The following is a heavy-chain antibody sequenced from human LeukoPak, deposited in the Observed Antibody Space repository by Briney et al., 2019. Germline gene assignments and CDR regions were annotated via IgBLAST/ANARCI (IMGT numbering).Heavy chain of an antibody. D-gene: IGHD6-19*01. Sequence: PGGSLRLSCAASGFIFTNYAVHWVRQAPGKGLEWVAIVWSDGNNKYYADSVKGRFTISRDNSQNTVSLQMDSLRVDDTAVYYCVREAAVAGSVYVNWFDPWGQGTLVTVSS. J-gene: IGHJ5*02. V-gene: IGHV3-33*01. CDR2: VWSDGNNK. CDR3: VREAAVAGSVYVNWFDP. CDR1: GFIFTNYA.